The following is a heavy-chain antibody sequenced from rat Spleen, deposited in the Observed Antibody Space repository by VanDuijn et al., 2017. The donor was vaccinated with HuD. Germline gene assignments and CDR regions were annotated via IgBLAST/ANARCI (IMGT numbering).Heavy chain of an antibody. D-gene: IGHD1-10*01. Sequence: EVQLVESDGGLVQPGRSLKLSCAASGFTFSDYHMAWVRQAPTKGLEWVATISSEGRRNYYRDSVKGRFTVSRDNAQNTLYLQMSKLGSEDTAIYYCARHETTYYFDYWGQGVMVTVSS. CDR3: ARHETTYYFDY. CDR1: GFTFSDYH. CDR2: ISSEGRRN. J-gene: IGHJ2*01. V-gene: IGHV5-29*01.